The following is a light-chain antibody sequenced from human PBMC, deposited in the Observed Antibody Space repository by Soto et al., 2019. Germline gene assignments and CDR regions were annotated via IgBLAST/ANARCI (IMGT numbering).Light chain of an antibody. CDR1: NGDIGGYNY. J-gene: IGLJ3*02. Sequence: QSVLTQHASVSGSPGQSIAISCTGTNGDIGGYNYVSWYQQHPGKAPKLLIYDVSNRPSGVSNRFSGSKSGNMASLTISGLQAEDEADYYCSSYTSSNTWVFGGGTKLTVL. CDR2: DVS. CDR3: SSYTSSNTWV. V-gene: IGLV2-14*01.